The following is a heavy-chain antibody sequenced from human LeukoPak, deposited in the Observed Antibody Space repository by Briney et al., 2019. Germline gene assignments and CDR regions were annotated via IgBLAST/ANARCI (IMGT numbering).Heavy chain of an antibody. V-gene: IGHV3-15*01. Sequence: ETLSLTCTVSGGSISSYYWSWIRQPPGKGLEWVGRIKSKTDGGTTDYAAPVKGRFTISRDDSKNTLYLQMNSLKTEDTAVYYCTTDPNFRFFDYWGQGTLVTVSS. D-gene: IGHD3-3*01. CDR1: GGSISSYY. CDR3: TTDPNFRFFDY. CDR2: IKSKTDGGTT. J-gene: IGHJ4*02.